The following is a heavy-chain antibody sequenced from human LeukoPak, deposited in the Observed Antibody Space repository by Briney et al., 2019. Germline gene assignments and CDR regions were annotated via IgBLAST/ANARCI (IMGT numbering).Heavy chain of an antibody. D-gene: IGHD6-13*01. CDR2: VYHSGST. CDR1: GYSISSGYY. J-gene: IGHJ5*02. Sequence: SETLSLTCTVSGYSISSGYYWGWIRQPPGKGLEWIGSVYHSGSTNYNPSLKSRVTISVDTSKNQFSLKLTSVTAADTAVYYCARRVGYSSNWYWFDPWGQGALVTVSS. V-gene: IGHV4-38-2*02. CDR3: ARRVGYSSNWYWFDP.